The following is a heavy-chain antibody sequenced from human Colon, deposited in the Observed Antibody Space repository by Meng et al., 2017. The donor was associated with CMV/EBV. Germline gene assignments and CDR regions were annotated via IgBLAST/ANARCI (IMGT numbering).Heavy chain of an antibody. D-gene: IGHD3-22*01. CDR3: AKASDHYYDFYFDS. J-gene: IGHJ4*02. Sequence: GGSLRLSCAASGFTFSGSAIHWVRQAPGKGLEWVSGIGGSGGSKFNADSVKGRFTISKDNSKNTLYLQMDSLTAEDSAVYYCAKASDHYYDFYFDSWGQGTLVTVSS. V-gene: IGHV3-23*01. CDR2: IGGSGGSK. CDR1: GFTFSGSA.